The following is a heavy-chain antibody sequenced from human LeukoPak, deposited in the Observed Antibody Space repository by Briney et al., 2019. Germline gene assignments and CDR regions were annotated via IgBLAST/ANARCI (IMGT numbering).Heavy chain of an antibody. V-gene: IGHV4-39*01. J-gene: IGHJ4*02. CDR2: IYYSGST. Sequence: SETLSLTCTVSGGSISSSSYYWGWIRQPPGKGLEWIGSIYYSGSTYHNPSLKSRVTITVDTSKNQFSLKLSSVTAADTAVYYCARQDRRGPPTTVTTGGSKGLNYWGQGTLVTISS. D-gene: IGHD4-17*01. CDR1: GGSISSSSYY. CDR3: ARQDRRGPPTTVTTGGSKGLNY.